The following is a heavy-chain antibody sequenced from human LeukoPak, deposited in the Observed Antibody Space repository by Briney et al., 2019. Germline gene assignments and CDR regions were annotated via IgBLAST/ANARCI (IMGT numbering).Heavy chain of an antibody. Sequence: KPSETLSLTCTVSGDSISSYYWSWIRQPPGKGLEWLGYIYHSGSTNYNPSLKSRVTISADTSKDQFSLKLASVTAADTAVYYCATGYSSTWYYFDYWGQGTLVTVSS. CDR2: IYHSGST. D-gene: IGHD6-13*01. CDR3: ATGYSSTWYYFDY. CDR1: GDSISSYY. V-gene: IGHV4-59*01. J-gene: IGHJ4*02.